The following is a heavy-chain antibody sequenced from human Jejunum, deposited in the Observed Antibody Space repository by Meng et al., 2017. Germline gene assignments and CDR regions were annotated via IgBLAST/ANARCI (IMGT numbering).Heavy chain of an antibody. J-gene: IGHJ3*02. CDR1: GGSLSSGSYY. Sequence: SETLSLTCTLSGGSLSSGSYYWSWIRQSSGKGLEWIGHIHYTGVTKYNPSLKSRVTLSVGSSKNQISLELTSVTPADTAVYYCARFMVRGGYDAFDMWGQGTLVTVSS. D-gene: IGHD3-10*01. CDR3: ARFMVRGGYDAFDM. CDR2: IHYTGVT. V-gene: IGHV4-61*01.